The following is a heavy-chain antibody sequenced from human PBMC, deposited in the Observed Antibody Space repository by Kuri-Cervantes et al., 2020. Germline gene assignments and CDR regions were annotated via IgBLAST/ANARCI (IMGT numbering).Heavy chain of an antibody. CDR2: ISGSGGDI. V-gene: IGHV3-11*01. CDR1: GFTFSAHY. Sequence: GESLKISCAASGFTFSAHYMSWIRQAPGKGLEWVAYISGSGGDINYADSVKGRFTISRDNAKNSLYLQMNSLRAEDTAVYYCSRDPRSLDYWGQGTLVTVSS. J-gene: IGHJ4*02. CDR3: SRDPRSLDY.